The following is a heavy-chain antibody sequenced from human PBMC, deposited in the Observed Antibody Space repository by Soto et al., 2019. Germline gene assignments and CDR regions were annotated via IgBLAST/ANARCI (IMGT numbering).Heavy chain of an antibody. Sequence: GGSLRLSXAASGFTFSSYGMHWVRQAPGKGLEWVAVISYDGSNKYYADSVKGRFTISRDNSKNTLYLQMNSLRAEDTAVYYCAKDLSQSIAVAGNDYWGQGTLVTVSS. CDR2: ISYDGSNK. J-gene: IGHJ4*02. V-gene: IGHV3-30*18. D-gene: IGHD6-19*01. CDR1: GFTFSSYG. CDR3: AKDLSQSIAVAGNDY.